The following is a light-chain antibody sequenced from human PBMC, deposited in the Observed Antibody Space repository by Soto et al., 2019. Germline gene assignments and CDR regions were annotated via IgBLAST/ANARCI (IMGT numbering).Light chain of an antibody. CDR1: QSVSSSY. J-gene: IGKJ1*01. CDR2: GAS. V-gene: IGKV3-20*01. Sequence: EIVLTQSPGTLSLSPGERATLSCRASQSVSSSYLAWYQQKPGQAPRLLIYGASSRTTGIPDRFSGSGSGTDFTLTISRLEPEDFAVYYCQQCGSTATFGQGTKV. CDR3: QQCGSTAT.